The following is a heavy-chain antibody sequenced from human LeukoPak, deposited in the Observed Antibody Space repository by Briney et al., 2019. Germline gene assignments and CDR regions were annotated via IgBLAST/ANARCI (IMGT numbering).Heavy chain of an antibody. CDR1: GFTFSSYG. D-gene: IGHD6-13*01. CDR3: AKRSGYSSSWYGMDV. Sequence: GRSLRLSCAASGFTFSSYGMHWVRQAPGKGLEWVAVISYDGTKKYDADSVKGRFTISRDNSKNTLYLQMNSLRAEATAVYYCAKRSGYSSSWYGMDVWGQGTTVTVSS. CDR2: ISYDGTKK. V-gene: IGHV3-30*18. J-gene: IGHJ6*02.